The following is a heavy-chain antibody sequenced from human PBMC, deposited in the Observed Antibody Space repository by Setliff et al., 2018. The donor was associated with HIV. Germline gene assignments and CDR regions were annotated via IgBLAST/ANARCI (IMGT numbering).Heavy chain of an antibody. J-gene: IGHJ4*02. Sequence: SETLSLTCAVYGGSFSGYYWSWIRQPPGKGLEWIGEINHSGSTNYNPSLESRVTISVDTSNKQFSLNLSSVTAADTAVYYCASRAYSGRGYWGQGTLVTVS. CDR2: INHSGST. D-gene: IGHD5-12*01. V-gene: IGHV4-34*01. CDR1: GGSFSGYY. CDR3: ASRAYSGRGY.